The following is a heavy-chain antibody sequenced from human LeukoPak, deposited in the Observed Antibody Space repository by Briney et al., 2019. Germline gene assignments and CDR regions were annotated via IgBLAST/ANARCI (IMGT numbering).Heavy chain of an antibody. J-gene: IGHJ4*02. CDR2: INPNSGGT. D-gene: IGHD6-19*01. V-gene: IGHV1-2*02. Sequence: ASVKVSCKASGYTFTGYYMHWVRQAPGQGLEWMGWINPNSGGTNYAQKFQGSVTMTRDTSISTAYMELSRLRSDDTAVYYCARAGEVYNSGSYLEYWGQGTLVTVSS. CDR1: GYTFTGYY. CDR3: ARAGEVYNSGSYLEY.